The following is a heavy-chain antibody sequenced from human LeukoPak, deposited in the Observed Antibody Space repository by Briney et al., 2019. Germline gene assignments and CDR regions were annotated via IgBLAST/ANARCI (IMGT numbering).Heavy chain of an antibody. V-gene: IGHV4-39*01. Sequence: SETLSLTCTVSGGSISSSSYYGRWIRQPPGKGLEWIGSIYYSGSTYYNPSLKSRVTISVDTSENQFSLKLSSVTAADTAVYYCARPILGPWGQGTLVTVSS. J-gene: IGHJ5*02. CDR1: GGSISSSSYY. D-gene: IGHD3-3*01. CDR2: IYYSGST. CDR3: ARPILGP.